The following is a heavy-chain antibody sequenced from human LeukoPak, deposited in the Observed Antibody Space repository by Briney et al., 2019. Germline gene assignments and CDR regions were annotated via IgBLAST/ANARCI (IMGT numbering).Heavy chain of an antibody. CDR3: ARQAISGYDPPPFDS. J-gene: IGHJ4*02. V-gene: IGHV4-39*01. D-gene: IGHD5-12*01. CDR2: LYYSGST. CDR1: GGSISSSTYY. Sequence: SETLSLTCTVSGGSISSSTYYWGWIRQPPGKGLGWIGNLYYSGSTYYNPSLKGRVTISVDTSKNQFSLKLSSVTAADTAVYYCARQAISGYDPPPFDSWGQGTLVTVSS.